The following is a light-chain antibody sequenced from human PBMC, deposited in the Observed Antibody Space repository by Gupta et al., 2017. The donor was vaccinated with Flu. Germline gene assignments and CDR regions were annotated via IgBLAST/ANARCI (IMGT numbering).Light chain of an antibody. CDR3: SSYSGSSTL. V-gene: IGLV2-14*01. CDR1: NSDIGAYNY. Sequence: GTNSDIGAYNYVAWYQQHPGQAPKRIIFEVDNRPSGVSNRISGSKSGKTASLTISGLQAEDEAHYYCSSYSGSSTLFGGGTKLTVL. J-gene: IGLJ2*01. CDR2: EVD.